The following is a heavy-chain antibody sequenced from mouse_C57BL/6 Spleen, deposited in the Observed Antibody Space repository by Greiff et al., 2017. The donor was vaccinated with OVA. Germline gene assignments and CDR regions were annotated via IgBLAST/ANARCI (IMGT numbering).Heavy chain of an antibody. CDR1: GYTFPSYW. CDR2: IYPGSGST. V-gene: IGHV1-55*01. J-gene: IGHJ1*03. CDR3: ARKDYGDDWYFDV. Sequence: QVQLQQPGAELVKPGASVKMSCKASGYTFPSYWITWVTQRPGQGLEWIGDIYPGSGSTNYNKKFKSKATLTVDTSSSTAYMQLSSLASEDSAVYYCARKDYGDDWYFDVWGTGTTVTVSS. D-gene: IGHD1-1*01.